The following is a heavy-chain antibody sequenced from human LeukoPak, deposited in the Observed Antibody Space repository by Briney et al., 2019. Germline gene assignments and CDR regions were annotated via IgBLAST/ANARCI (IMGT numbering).Heavy chain of an antibody. CDR1: GYTFTYRC. Sequence: GSSVKVSCKASGYTFTYRCLHWVRQAPGQALEWMGWITPFNGNTNYAQKFQDRVTITRDRSMSTAYMELSSLRSEDTAMYYCAIQEYCSGGSCYFVFDYWGQGTLVTVSS. J-gene: IGHJ4*02. D-gene: IGHD2-15*01. V-gene: IGHV1-45*02. CDR3: AIQEYCSGGSCYFVFDY. CDR2: ITPFNGNT.